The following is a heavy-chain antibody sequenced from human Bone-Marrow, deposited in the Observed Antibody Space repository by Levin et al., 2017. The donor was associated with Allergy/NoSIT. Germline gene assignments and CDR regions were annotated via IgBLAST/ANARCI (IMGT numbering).Heavy chain of an antibody. Sequence: PGGSLRLSCAASTFTVRSNYMAWVRQAPGKGLEWVSTIFGAGNTFYADSVRGRFTISADNSRNMMSLQMNSLRPEDTAIYYCVKDSVNGYGPLAEYFQHWGQGTLVAVSS. D-gene: IGHD5-18*01. V-gene: IGHV3-53*05. J-gene: IGHJ1*01. CDR1: TFTVRSNY. CDR2: IFGAGNT. CDR3: VKDSVNGYGPLAEYFQH.